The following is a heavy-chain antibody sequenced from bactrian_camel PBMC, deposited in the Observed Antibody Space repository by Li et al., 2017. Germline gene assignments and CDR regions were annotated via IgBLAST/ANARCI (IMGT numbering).Heavy chain of an antibody. D-gene: IGHD2*01. Sequence: HVQLVESGGGSVQVGGSLRLSCKVSGHSRGSNCVGWYRLPPGRAPAEREGIAAIRRSGGETWYAGSVKGRFTISQDIAKNTLYLQMNSLKPDDTAMYYCAAGYRRLASTWFVRPYDYAYWGQGTQVTVS. V-gene: IGHV3-3*01. J-gene: IGHJ4*01. CDR1: GHSRGSNC. CDR3: AAGYRRLASTWFVRPYDYAY. CDR2: IRRSGGET.